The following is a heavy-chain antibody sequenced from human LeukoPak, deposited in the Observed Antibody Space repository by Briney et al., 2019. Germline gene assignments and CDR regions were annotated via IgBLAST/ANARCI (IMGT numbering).Heavy chain of an antibody. CDR3: ARGHSSSWYRFDY. CDR1: GFTFDDYA. V-gene: IGHV3-43*02. J-gene: IGHJ4*01. Sequence: GGSLRLSCAASGFTFDDYAMHWVRQAPGKGLEWVSLISGDGGSTYYADSVKGRFTISRDNAKNSLYLQMNSLRAEDTAVYYCARGHSSSWYRFDYWGQEPWSPSPQ. D-gene: IGHD6-13*01. CDR2: ISGDGGST.